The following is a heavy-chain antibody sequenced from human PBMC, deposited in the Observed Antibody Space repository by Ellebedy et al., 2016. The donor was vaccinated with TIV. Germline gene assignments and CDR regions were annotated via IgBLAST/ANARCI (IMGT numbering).Heavy chain of an antibody. CDR3: AKGGSGRYSLDY. J-gene: IGHJ4*02. CDR2: ISGSGGST. D-gene: IGHD3-10*01. Sequence: GESLKISCAASGFTFDDYAMHWVRQAPGKGLEWVSAISGSGGSTYYADSVKGRFTISRDNSKNTLYLQMNSLRAEDTAVYYCAKGGSGRYSLDYWGRGTLVTVSS. CDR1: GFTFDDYA. V-gene: IGHV3-23*01.